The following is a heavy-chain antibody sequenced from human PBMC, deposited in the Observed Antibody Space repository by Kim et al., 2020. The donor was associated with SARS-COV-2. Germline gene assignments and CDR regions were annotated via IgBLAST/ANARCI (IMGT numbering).Heavy chain of an antibody. D-gene: IGHD6-19*01. J-gene: IGHJ4*02. V-gene: IGHV3-48*02. CDR1: GFTFSSYS. CDR2: ISRSGSTI. CDR3: ARDLSSGWPGVCDY. Sequence: GGSLRLSCGASGFTFSSYSMNWVRLAPGKGLEWVSYISRSGSTINYTDSVKGRFTISRDNAKKSLYLQMNSLRDEDTAVYYCARDLSSGWPGVCDYWGQG.